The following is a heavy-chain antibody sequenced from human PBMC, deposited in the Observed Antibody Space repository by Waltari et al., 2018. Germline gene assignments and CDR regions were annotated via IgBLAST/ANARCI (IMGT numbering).Heavy chain of an antibody. D-gene: IGHD1-26*01. CDR3: ASISVGATTGVDY. J-gene: IGHJ4*02. CDR2: IIPILGIA. Sequence: QVQLVQSGAEVEKPGSSVKVSCKASGGTFSSYTISWMRQAPGQGLEWMGRIIPILGIANYAQKFQGRVTITADKSTSTAYMELSSLRSEDTAVYYCASISVGATTGVDYWGQGTLVTVSS. CDR1: GGTFSSYT. V-gene: IGHV1-69*02.